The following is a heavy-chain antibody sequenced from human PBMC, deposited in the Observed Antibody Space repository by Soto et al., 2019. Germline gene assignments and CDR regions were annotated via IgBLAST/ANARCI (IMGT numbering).Heavy chain of an antibody. J-gene: IGHJ6*02. CDR3: ARHSGYYDSSGYYYYYYYGMDV. CDR2: IYPGDSDT. Sequence: GESLKISCKGSGYSFTSYWIGWVRQMPGKGLEWMGIIYPGDSDTRYSPSFQGQVTISADKSISTAYLRWSSLKASDTAMYYCARHSGYYDSSGYYYYYYYGMDVWGQGTTVTVSS. D-gene: IGHD3-22*01. V-gene: IGHV5-51*01. CDR1: GYSFTSYW.